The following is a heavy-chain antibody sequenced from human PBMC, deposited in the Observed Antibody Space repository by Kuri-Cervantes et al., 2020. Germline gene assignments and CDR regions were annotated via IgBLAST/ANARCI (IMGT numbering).Heavy chain of an antibody. J-gene: IGHJ6*03. D-gene: IGHD3-10*01. CDR1: GFTFSSYA. Sequence: GESLKISCAAYGFTFSSYAMSWVRQAPGKGLEWLSAIVHSGGNTYYADSVKGRFTISRDKSKNTLSLRMNSLRPDDTAVYYCARAPVTMVRGEDYYHYLDVRGKGITVTVSS. CDR3: ARAPVTMVRGEDYYHYLDV. V-gene: IGHV3-23*01. CDR2: IVHSGGNT.